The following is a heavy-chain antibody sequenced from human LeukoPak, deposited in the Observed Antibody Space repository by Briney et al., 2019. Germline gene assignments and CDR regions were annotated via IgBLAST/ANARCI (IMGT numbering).Heavy chain of an antibody. Sequence: PSQTLSLTCTVSGGSISSGGYYWSWIRQHPGKGPEWIGYIYYSGSTYYNPSLKSRVTISVDTSKNQFSLKLSSVTAADTAVYYCARADTDSYCGGDCYPEGPAFDPWGQGTLVTVSS. J-gene: IGHJ5*02. CDR1: GGSISSGGYY. D-gene: IGHD2-21*02. CDR2: IYYSGST. V-gene: IGHV4-30-4*08. CDR3: ARADTDSYCGGDCYPEGPAFDP.